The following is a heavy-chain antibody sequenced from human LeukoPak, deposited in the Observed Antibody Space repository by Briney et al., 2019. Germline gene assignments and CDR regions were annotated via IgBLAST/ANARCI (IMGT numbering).Heavy chain of an antibody. CDR2: IIPILGIA. CDR1: GYTFTNYG. Sequence: GASVKVSCKASGYTFTNYGISWVRQAPGQGLEWMGRIIPILGIANYAQKFQGRVTITADKSTSTAYMELSSLRSEDTAVYYCARAASRDYFDYWGQGTLVTVSS. CDR3: ARAASRDYFDY. D-gene: IGHD5-24*01. V-gene: IGHV1-69*04. J-gene: IGHJ4*02.